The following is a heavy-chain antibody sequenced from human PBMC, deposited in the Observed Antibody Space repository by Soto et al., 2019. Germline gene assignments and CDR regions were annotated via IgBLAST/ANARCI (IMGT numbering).Heavy chain of an antibody. CDR3: ARAMVRGVIRYYYYGMDV. D-gene: IGHD3-10*01. J-gene: IGHJ6*02. CDR1: GGSISSGDYY. Sequence: LTCTVSGGSISSGDYYWSWIRQPPGKGLEWIGYIYYSGSTYYNPSLKSRVTISVDTSKNQFSLKLSSVTAADTAVYYCARAMVRGVIRYYYYGMDVWGQGTTVTVSS. V-gene: IGHV4-30-4*01. CDR2: IYYSGST.